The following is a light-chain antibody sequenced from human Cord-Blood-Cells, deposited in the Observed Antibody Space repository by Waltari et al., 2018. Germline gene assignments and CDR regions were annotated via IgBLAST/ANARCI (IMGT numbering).Light chain of an antibody. V-gene: IGLV1-47*01. Sequence: QSVLTQPPSASGTPGQRVTISCSGSSSNIGSNYVYWYQQLPGTAPKLLICRNNQRPSGVPVRFSGSKSGTSASLAISGLRSEDEADYYCAAWDDSLSGWVFGGGTKLTVL. J-gene: IGLJ3*02. CDR3: AAWDDSLSGWV. CDR1: SSNIGSNY. CDR2: RNN.